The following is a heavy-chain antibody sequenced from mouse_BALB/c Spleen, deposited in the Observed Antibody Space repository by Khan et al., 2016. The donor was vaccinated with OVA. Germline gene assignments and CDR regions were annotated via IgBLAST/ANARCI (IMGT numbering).Heavy chain of an antibody. CDR1: GYTFSSYW. D-gene: IGHD3-1*01. J-gene: IGHJ2*01. CDR2: ILPGNSNT. CDR3: ARRAIYFDY. V-gene: IGHV1-9*01. Sequence: QVRLQQSGAELMKPGASVKISCKATGYTFSSYWIEWVKQRPGHGLEWIGEILPGNSNTNYNEKFKGKATFTALTSSNTAYMQLSSLTSEDSAVYYCARRAIYFDYWDQGTTLTVSS.